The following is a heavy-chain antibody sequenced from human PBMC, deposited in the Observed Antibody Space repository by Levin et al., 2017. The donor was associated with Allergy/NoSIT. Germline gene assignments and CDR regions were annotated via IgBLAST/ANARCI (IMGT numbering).Heavy chain of an antibody. D-gene: IGHD2/OR15-2a*01. V-gene: IGHV3-23*01. CDR2: SSNRGGSI. CDR1: GFTFSSYA. J-gene: IGHJ3*01. Sequence: PGGSLRLSCATSGFTFSSYALNWVRQAPGKGLEWVSTSSNRGGSIYYADSVRGRFTISRDNSQSALYLQMTRLRAADTAIYYCASSKAFRSFDFWGQGTVVTVSS. CDR3: ASSKAFRSFDF.